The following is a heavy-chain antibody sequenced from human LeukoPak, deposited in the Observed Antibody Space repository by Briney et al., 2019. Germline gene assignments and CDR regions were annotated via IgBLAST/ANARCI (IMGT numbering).Heavy chain of an antibody. Sequence: GGSLRLSCAAPAFTFSTYAMSWVRQAPGKGLEWVSAISGRGYNTYYADSVKGRFTISRDNSKNTLYLQMNSLRAEDTALYYCAKCPLAGPTHFDFWGQGTPVTVSS. V-gene: IGHV3-23*01. J-gene: IGHJ4*02. CDR1: AFTFSTYA. CDR3: AKCPLAGPTHFDF. CDR2: ISGRGYNT. D-gene: IGHD6-19*01.